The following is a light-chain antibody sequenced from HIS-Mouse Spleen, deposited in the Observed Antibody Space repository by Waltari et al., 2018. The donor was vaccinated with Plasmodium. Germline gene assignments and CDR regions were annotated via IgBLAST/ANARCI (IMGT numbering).Light chain of an antibody. V-gene: IGKV3-15*01. CDR2: GAS. CDR1: PSVSSN. Sequence: EIVMTQSPATLSVSPGERATLSCRASPSVSSNLAWYQQKPGQAPRLLIYGASTRATGIPARFSGSGSGTEFTLTISSQQSEDFAVYYCQQYNNWSFTFGPGTKVDIK. CDR3: QQYNNWSFT. J-gene: IGKJ3*01.